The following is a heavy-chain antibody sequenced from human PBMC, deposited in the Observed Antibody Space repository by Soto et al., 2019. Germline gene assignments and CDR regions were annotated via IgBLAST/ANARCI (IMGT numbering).Heavy chain of an antibody. V-gene: IGHV1-24*01. CDR1: GYSLTELS. CDR2: LEPDNDET. CDR3: ATGVGLIGSKTAFDI. D-gene: IGHD1-26*01. J-gene: IGHJ3*02. Sequence: AAVKVSCKVSGYSLTELSMHWVRQASGKGLEWMGGLEPDNDETIYAQKFQGRVTMTEDTSADTAYMELSSLRSEDTALYYCATGVGLIGSKTAFDIWGQGTKVTVAS.